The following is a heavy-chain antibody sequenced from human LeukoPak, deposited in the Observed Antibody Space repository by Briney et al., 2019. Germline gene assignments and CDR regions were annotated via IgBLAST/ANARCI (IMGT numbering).Heavy chain of an antibody. CDR3: AREGSAYGMDV. D-gene: IGHD2-15*01. CDR1: GYAITSGGFS. Sequence: KPSETLSLTCTVSGYAITSGGFSWNWIRQSPGKGLEWIGCIYDRGPAYYNPSLKSRVTISLDTSKGQVSLNLTSVTAADTAVYYCAREGSAYGMDVWGQGTTVTVSS. J-gene: IGHJ6*02. V-gene: IGHV4-30-2*06. CDR2: IYDRGPA.